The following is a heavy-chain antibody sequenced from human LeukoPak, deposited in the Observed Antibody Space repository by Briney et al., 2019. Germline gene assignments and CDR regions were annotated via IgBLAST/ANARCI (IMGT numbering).Heavy chain of an antibody. J-gene: IGHJ4*02. CDR2: IYYSGST. V-gene: IGHV4-59*01. CDR3: ASGYYDFWSGYSASPPDY. D-gene: IGHD3-3*01. CDR1: GGSINNYY. Sequence: PSETLSLTCTVSGGSINNYYWSWIRQPPGKGLEWIGYIYYSGSTNYNPSLKSRVTISVDTSKNQFSLKLSSVTAADTAVYYCASGYYDFWSGYSASPPDYWGQGTLVTVSS.